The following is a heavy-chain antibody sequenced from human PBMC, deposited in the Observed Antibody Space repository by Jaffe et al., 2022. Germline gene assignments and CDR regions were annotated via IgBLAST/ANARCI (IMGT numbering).Heavy chain of an antibody. Sequence: EVQLLESGGGLVQPGGSLRLSCTASGFSFSSYAMTWVRRAPRKGLEWVSSISGNGDITYDADSVRGRFTISRDNPKNTLYLEMNSLRAEDTAVYYCAKDREGIVADYFGHWGQGTLVTVSS. CDR3: AKDREGIVADYFGH. D-gene: IGHD6-13*01. CDR1: GFSFSSYA. CDR2: ISGNGDIT. J-gene: IGHJ4*02. V-gene: IGHV3-23*01.